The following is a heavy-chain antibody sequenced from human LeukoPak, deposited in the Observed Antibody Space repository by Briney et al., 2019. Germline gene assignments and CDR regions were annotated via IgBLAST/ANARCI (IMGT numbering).Heavy chain of an antibody. CDR3: ANRAGEYDFWRGTFDY. CDR1: GFTFSSYA. J-gene: IGHJ4*02. Sequence: GGSLRLSCAASGFTFSSYAVSWVRQAPGKGLEWVSAISGSGGSTYYADSVKGRFTISRDNSKNTLYLQMNSLRAEDTAVYYCANRAGEYDFWRGTFDYWGQGTLVTVSS. V-gene: IGHV3-23*01. D-gene: IGHD3-3*01. CDR2: ISGSGGST.